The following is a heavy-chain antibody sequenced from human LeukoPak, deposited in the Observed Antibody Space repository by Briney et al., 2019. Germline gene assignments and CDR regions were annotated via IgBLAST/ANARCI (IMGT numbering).Heavy chain of an antibody. V-gene: IGHV3-23*01. CDR3: ARGRTRGTVALDY. J-gene: IGHJ4*02. CDR1: GFIFGNYY. CDR2: INGTGSTT. D-gene: IGHD4-23*01. Sequence: GGSLRLSCEASGFIFGNYYMSWVRQAPGKGLEWVAAINGTGSTTYHADSVKGRFTISRDNSKNTLYLQMNSLRAEDTAVYYCARGRTRGTVALDYWGQGTLVTVSS.